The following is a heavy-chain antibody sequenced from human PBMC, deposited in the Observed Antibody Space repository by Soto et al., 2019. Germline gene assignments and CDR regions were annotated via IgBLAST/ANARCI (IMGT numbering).Heavy chain of an antibody. CDR2: INPSSGST. D-gene: IGHD3-3*01. J-gene: IGHJ4*02. CDR3: AAWKSLVNDNFWSGPFDY. V-gene: IGHV1-46*01. CDR1: GYTFTSYF. Sequence: ASVKVSCKASGYTFTSYFMHWVRQAPGQGLEWMGIINPSSGSTNYAQKFQGRVTMTGDTSTSTVYMELSSLRSEDTAVYYCAAWKSLVNDNFWSGPFDYWGQGTLVTV.